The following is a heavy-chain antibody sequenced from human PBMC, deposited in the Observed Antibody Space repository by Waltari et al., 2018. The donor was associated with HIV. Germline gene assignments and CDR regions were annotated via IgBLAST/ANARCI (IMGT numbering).Heavy chain of an antibody. V-gene: IGHV1-2*02. CDR2: INPNSGGT. Sequence: QVQLVQSGAEVKKPGASVKVSCKASGFTFSDYYMHWVRQAPGQGLEWMGWINPNSGGTRYSEKFQGRVTMTRDTSISTAYMELFRLRVDDTAIYYCTRVFRGTINYFDSRLGHWGQGTLVTVSS. CDR3: TRVFRGTINYFDSRLGH. J-gene: IGHJ4*02. D-gene: IGHD3-22*01. CDR1: GFTFSDYY.